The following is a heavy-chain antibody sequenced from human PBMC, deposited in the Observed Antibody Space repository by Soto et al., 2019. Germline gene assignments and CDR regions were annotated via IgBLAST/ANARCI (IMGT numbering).Heavy chain of an antibody. CDR1: GFTFSNYA. Sequence: PGGSLRLSCAASGFTFSNYAMHWVRQAPGKGLEWVALTSYDGNNEYYTDSVKGRFTISRDNSKNTLFLQMNSPRPEDTAVYYCAKDKGVFNWATSYSDYWGQGALVTVSS. D-gene: IGHD1-1*01. V-gene: IGHV3-30*18. J-gene: IGHJ4*02. CDR2: TSYDGNNE. CDR3: AKDKGVFNWATSYSDY.